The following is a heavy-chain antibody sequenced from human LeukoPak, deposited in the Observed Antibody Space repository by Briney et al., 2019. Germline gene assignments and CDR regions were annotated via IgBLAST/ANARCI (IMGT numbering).Heavy chain of an antibody. Sequence: SETLSLTCAVYGGSFSGYYWSWIRQPPGKGLEWIGEINHSGSTNYNPSLKSRVTISVDTSKNQFSLKPSSVTAADTAVYYCARVLLPYYFDYWGQGTLVTVSS. V-gene: IGHV4-34*09. J-gene: IGHJ4*02. D-gene: IGHD2-15*01. CDR2: INHSGST. CDR1: GGSFSGYY. CDR3: ARVLLPYYFDY.